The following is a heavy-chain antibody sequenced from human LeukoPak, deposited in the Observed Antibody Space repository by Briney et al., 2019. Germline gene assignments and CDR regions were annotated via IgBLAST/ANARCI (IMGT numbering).Heavy chain of an antibody. CDR2: INQDGSDK. V-gene: IGHV3-7*01. J-gene: IGHJ4*02. CDR1: GFILSDYW. CDR3: LRDFQRF. Sequence: GGSLRLSCAASGFILSDYWMSWVRQAPGKGLEWVASINQDGSDKWYVDSVKGRFTISRDNAKNSLYLQMNSLRAEDTAVYYCLRDFQRFWGQGTLVTVSS.